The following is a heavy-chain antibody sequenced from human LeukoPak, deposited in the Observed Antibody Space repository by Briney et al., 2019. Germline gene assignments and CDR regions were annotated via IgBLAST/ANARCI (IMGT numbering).Heavy chain of an antibody. CDR3: TTEVRMGYEILTGYWRSSGEGY. D-gene: IGHD3-9*01. CDR2: IKLKTDGRPT. Sequence: GGPLRLPCAACGFPFSNAWLSWLGPPPGKGLAWVGRIKLKTDGRPTDYAAPVKGRFTNSRDDSKNTLYLQMNSLKTEDTAVYCCTTEVRMGYEILTGYWRSSGEGYWGQGTLVTVSS. V-gene: IGHV3-15*01. CDR1: GFPFSNAW. J-gene: IGHJ4*02.